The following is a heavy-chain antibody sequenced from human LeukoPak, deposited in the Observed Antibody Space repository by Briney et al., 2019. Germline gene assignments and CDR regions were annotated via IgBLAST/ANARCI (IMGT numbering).Heavy chain of an antibody. CDR1: GFTFTSYA. Sequence: GGSLRLSCAASGFTFTSYAMSWVRQAPGEGLEWVSAISGSGGSTYYADSVKGRFTISRDNSKNTLYLQMNSLRAEDTAVYYCAKGRYYYHSSDAFDIWGQGTMVTVSS. CDR3: AKGRYYYHSSDAFDI. CDR2: ISGSGGST. D-gene: IGHD3-22*01. V-gene: IGHV3-23*01. J-gene: IGHJ3*02.